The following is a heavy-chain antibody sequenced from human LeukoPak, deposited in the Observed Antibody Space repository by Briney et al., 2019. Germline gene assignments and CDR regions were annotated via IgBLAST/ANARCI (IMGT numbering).Heavy chain of an antibody. D-gene: IGHD4-17*01. V-gene: IGHV3-33*01. CDR2: IWYDGSNK. CDR1: GFTFSSYG. J-gene: IGHJ4*02. CDR3: AREGTDYGDFYFDY. Sequence: PGGSLRLSCAASGFTFSSYGMHWVRQAPGKGLEWGAVIWYDGSNKYYADSVKGRFTISRDNSKNTLYLQMNSLRAEDTAVYYCAREGTDYGDFYFDYWGQGTLVTVSS.